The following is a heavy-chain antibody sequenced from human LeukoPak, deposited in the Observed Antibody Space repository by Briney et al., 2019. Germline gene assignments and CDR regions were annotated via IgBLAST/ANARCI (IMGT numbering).Heavy chain of an antibody. CDR2: ISSSGGST. CDR3: ARDLFITTNREYYYYMDV. Sequence: GGSLRLSCVASGFTFSSYTMHWVRQAPGKGLEYVSAISSSGGSTYYANSVKGRFTISRDNSKNTLYLQMGSLRAEDMAVYYCARDLFITTNREYYYYMDVRGKGTTVTVSS. D-gene: IGHD3-22*01. CDR1: GFTFSSYT. J-gene: IGHJ6*03. V-gene: IGHV3-64*01.